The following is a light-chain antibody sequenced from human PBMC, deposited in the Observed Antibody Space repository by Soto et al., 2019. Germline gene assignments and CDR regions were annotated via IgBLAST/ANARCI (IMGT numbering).Light chain of an antibody. J-gene: IGKJ3*01. CDR3: QQLNSYPLFT. CDR2: KAS. V-gene: IGKV1-5*03. CDR1: QSISSW. Sequence: DIQMTQSPSTLSASVGDRVTITCRASQSISSWLAWYQQKPGKAPKLLIYKASSLESGVTSRFSGSGSGTEFTLTISSLQPDDFATYYCQQLNSYPLFTFGPGTKVDIK.